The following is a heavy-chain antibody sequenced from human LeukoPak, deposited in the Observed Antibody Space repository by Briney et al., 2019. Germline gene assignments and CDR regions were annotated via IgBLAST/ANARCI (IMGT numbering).Heavy chain of an antibody. CDR1: GYTFTSYG. CDR3: ARDPTYYDFWSGSDY. V-gene: IGHV1-18*01. D-gene: IGHD3-3*01. J-gene: IGHJ4*02. Sequence: WASVKVSCKASGYTFTSYGISWVRQAPGQGLEWMGWISAYNGNTNYARKLQGRVTMTTDTSTSTAYMELRSLRSDDTAVYYCARDPTYYDFWSGSDYWGQGTLVTVSS. CDR2: ISAYNGNT.